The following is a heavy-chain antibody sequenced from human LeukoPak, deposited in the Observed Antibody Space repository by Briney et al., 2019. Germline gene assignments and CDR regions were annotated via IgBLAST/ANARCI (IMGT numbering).Heavy chain of an antibody. CDR2: IIRILGIA. Sequence: SVKVSCKASGGTFSSYAISWVRQAPGQGLEWMGRIIRILGIANYAQKFQGRVTITADKSTSTAYMELSSLRSEDTAVYYCARSGPAAAGITSPHYYGMDVWGQGTTVTVSS. D-gene: IGHD6-13*01. V-gene: IGHV1-69*04. J-gene: IGHJ6*02. CDR1: GGTFSSYA. CDR3: ARSGPAAAGITSPHYYGMDV.